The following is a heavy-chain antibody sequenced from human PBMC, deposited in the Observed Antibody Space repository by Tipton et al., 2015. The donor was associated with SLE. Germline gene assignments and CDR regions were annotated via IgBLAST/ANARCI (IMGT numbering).Heavy chain of an antibody. D-gene: IGHD6-13*01. CDR2: IYYSGTT. CDR1: GGSISTEPYY. J-gene: IGHJ4*02. CDR3: ASYSSPWYFDY. V-gene: IGHV4-30-4*08. Sequence: TLSLTCTVSGGSISTEPYYWSWIRQSPGKGLEWIGYIYYSGTTYYNPSLKSRVTISVDTSKNQFSLKLSSVTAADTAVYYCASYSSPWYFDYWGQGTLVTVSS.